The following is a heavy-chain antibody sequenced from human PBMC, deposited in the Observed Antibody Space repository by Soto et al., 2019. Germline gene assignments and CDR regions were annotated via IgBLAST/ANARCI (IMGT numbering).Heavy chain of an antibody. V-gene: IGHV3-23*01. CDR3: VKGASPRRYNIPNADFGT. J-gene: IGHJ1*01. Sequence: QPSWCTRLARASCRLRVYISVVTGLRQKPGKGLKCISSIDGSGAITYMPDSVKGRFTISRDNSKNTLYLQMNNLRAEDTAVYYCVKGASPRRYNIPNADFGTRG. CDR2: IDGSGAIT. D-gene: IGHD1-1*01. CDR1: RLRVYISV.